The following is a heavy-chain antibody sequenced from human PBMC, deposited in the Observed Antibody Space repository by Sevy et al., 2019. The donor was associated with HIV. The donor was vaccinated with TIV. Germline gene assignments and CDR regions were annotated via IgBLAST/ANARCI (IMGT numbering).Heavy chain of an antibody. CDR2: INYSGIT. J-gene: IGHJ4*02. Sequence: SETLSLTCTVSGASISSSGYYWGWIRQPPGKGLEWIASINYSGITFYNPSLKSRLTMSAGTSKNQFSLRLRSVNAADWSFYFCVGPTLPYTSGWHYLDYWGQGTVVTVSS. CDR3: VGPTLPYTSGWHYLDY. D-gene: IGHD6-25*01. V-gene: IGHV4-39*01. CDR1: GASISSSGYY.